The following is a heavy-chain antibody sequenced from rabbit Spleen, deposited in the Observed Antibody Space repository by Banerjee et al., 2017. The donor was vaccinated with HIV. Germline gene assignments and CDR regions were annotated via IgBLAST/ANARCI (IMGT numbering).Heavy chain of an antibody. Sequence: QSLEESGGGLVKPEASLTLTCKASGFSFSSGYWMCWVRQAPGKGLEWIGCIYSGTSTTAYATWAKGRFTISKASSTTVTLQMTSLTAADTATYACAKTYGPGSGDEYFDLWGPGTLVTVS. CDR1: GFSFSSGYW. D-gene: IGHD3-1*01. J-gene: IGHJ4*01. V-gene: IGHV1S40*01. CDR2: IYSGTSTT. CDR3: AKTYGPGSGDEYFDL.